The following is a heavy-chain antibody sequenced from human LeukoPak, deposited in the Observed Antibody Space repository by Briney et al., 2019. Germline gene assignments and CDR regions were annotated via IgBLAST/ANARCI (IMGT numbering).Heavy chain of an antibody. D-gene: IGHD5/OR15-5a*01. CDR1: GFTFSSYA. CDR2: ISSGGDST. V-gene: IGHV3-23*01. CDR3: AKQNVPSTFDY. J-gene: IGHJ4*02. Sequence: GGSLRLSCAASGFTFSSYAMSWVRQAPGKGLEWDSLISSGGDSTYYPDSVKGRFTISRDNSKNTLFLQMNSLRAEDTAVYYCAKQNVPSTFDYWGQGTLVTVSS.